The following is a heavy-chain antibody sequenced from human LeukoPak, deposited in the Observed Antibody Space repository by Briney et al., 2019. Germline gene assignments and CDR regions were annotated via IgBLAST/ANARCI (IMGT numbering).Heavy chain of an antibody. J-gene: IGHJ4*02. CDR2: IWYDGSNK. CDR3: ARGSRDPYGGYVGDY. V-gene: IGHV3-33*01. Sequence: GGSLRLSCAASGFTFSNYGMHWVRQAPGKGLEWVAVIWYDGSNKYYADSVKGRFTISRDNSKNTLYLQMNSLRAEDTAVYYCARGSRDPYGGYVGDYWGQGTLVTVSS. D-gene: IGHD5-12*01. CDR1: GFTFSNYG.